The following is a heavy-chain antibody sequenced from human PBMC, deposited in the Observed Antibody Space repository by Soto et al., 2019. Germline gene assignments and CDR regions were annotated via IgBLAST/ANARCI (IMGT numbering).Heavy chain of an antibody. D-gene: IGHD1-26*01. CDR1: GFTFRNSG. V-gene: IGHV3-30*18. J-gene: IGHJ4*02. Sequence: QVQLEESGGGVVQPGRSLRLSCEASGFTFRNSGMHWVRQAPGKGLEWVADISYDGNNKKYVDSVKGRFTISRDNSKNTVYLQMNSLRNEDTAVYYCAKADGNGWETWRNFFVYWGRGTLVTVSS. CDR3: AKADGNGWETWRNFFVY. CDR2: ISYDGNNK.